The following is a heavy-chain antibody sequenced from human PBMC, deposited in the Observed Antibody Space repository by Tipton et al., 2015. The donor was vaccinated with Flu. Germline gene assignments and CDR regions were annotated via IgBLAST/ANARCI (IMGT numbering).Heavy chain of an antibody. CDR2: IIAYNGNT. D-gene: IGHD1-26*01. CDR1: GYTFTSYG. CDR3: ARDGEGMYSGGQFDY. J-gene: IGHJ4*02. V-gene: IGHV1-18*01. Sequence: QLVQSGAEVKKPGASVKVSCKASGYTFTSYGISWVRQAPGQGLEWMGWIIAYNGNTNYAQKLQGRVTMTTDTSTSTAYMELRSLRSVDTAVYYCARDGEGMYSGGQFDYWGQGTLVTVSS.